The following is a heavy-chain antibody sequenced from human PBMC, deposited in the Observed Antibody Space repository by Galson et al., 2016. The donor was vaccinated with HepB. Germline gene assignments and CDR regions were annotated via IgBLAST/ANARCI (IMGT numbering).Heavy chain of an antibody. CDR3: ATYQEGSGRVWFGP. D-gene: IGHD3-10*01. J-gene: IGHJ5*02. V-gene: IGHV1-3*01. CDR1: GYSFTSYA. Sequence: SVKVSCKASGYSFTSYAMYWVRQAPGQWLEWVGLINAGNGNTRYSQKFQGRVTITRDTSASTAYMELSSLRSDDTAVYYCATYQEGSGRVWFGPWGQGTLVTVSS. CDR2: INAGNGNT.